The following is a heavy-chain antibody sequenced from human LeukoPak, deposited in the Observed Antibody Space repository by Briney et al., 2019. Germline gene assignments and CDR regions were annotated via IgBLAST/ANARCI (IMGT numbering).Heavy chain of an antibody. D-gene: IGHD2-2*01. CDR1: GFTFSSYG. J-gene: IGHJ6*04. V-gene: IGHV3-30*18. CDR3: AKEIDIVVVPAADPFYYYYGMDV. Sequence: GGSLRLSCAASGFTFSSYGMHWVRQAPGKGLEWVAVISYDGSNKYYADSAKGRFTISRDNSKNTLYLQMNSLRAEDTAVYYCAKEIDIVVVPAADPFYYYYGMDVWGKGTTVTVSS. CDR2: ISYDGSNK.